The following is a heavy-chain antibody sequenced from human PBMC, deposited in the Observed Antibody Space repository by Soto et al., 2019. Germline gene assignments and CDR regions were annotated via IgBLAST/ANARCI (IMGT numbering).Heavy chain of an antibody. Sequence: GGSLRLSCAASGFKFSNYAMSWVRQAPGKGLEWVSLISATGGGTYYADSVKGRFTISRDNSHNTLYLQVHSLTAEGTAVYYCAKDRRAGGNSAFYFDFWRQGAQVTVSS. CDR3: AKDRRAGGNSAFYFDF. CDR2: ISATGGGT. D-gene: IGHD3-16*01. V-gene: IGHV3-23*01. J-gene: IGHJ4*02. CDR1: GFKFSNYA.